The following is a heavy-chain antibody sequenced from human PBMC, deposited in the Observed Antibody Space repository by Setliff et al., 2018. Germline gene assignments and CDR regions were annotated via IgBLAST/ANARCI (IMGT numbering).Heavy chain of an antibody. CDR2: NSV. CDR3: ARGPPDFVVVPAAAKFDY. J-gene: IGHJ4*02. D-gene: IGHD2-2*01. V-gene: IGHV1-18*01. CDR1: GYSFTNYG. Sequence: ASVKVSCKTSGYSFTNYGINWVRQAPGQGLEWMGWNSVYAREFQGRVTTTIDTPTSTAYMELRSLRSDDTAVYYCARGPPDFVVVPAAAKFDYWGPGTLVTSPQ.